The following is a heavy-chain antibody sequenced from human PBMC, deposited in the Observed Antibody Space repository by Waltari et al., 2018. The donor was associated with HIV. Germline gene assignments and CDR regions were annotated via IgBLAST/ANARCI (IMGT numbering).Heavy chain of an antibody. V-gene: IGHV4-39*01. J-gene: IGHJ4*02. CDR1: GGSISSSSYY. CDR3: ARFHYYGSGSYYYYFDY. CDR2: IYYSGST. Sequence: QLQLQESGPGLVKPSETLSLTCTVSGGSISSSSYYWGWIRQPHGKGLEWIGNIYYSGSTYYNPSLKSRVTISVDTSKNQFSLKLSSVTAADTAVYYCARFHYYGSGSYYYYFDYWGQGTLVTVSS. D-gene: IGHD3-10*01.